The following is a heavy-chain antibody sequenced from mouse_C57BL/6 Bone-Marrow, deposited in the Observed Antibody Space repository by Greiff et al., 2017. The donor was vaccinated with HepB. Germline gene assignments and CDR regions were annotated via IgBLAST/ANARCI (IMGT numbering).Heavy chain of an antibody. V-gene: IGHV5-6*01. CDR3: ARQVLPYFDY. Sequence: EVQGVESGGDLVKPGGSLKLSCAASGFTFSSYGMSWVRQTPDKRLEWVATISSGGSYTYYPDSVKGRFTISRDNAKNTLYQQMSSLKSEDTAMYYCARQVLPYFDYWGQGTTLTVSS. CDR2: ISSGGSYT. D-gene: IGHD1-1*01. CDR1: GFTFSSYG. J-gene: IGHJ2*01.